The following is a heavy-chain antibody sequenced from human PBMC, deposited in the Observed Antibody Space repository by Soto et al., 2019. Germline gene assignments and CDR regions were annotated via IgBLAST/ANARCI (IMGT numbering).Heavy chain of an antibody. CDR2: IWYDGINK. D-gene: IGHD3-10*01. V-gene: IGHV3-33*01. CDR3: ARDPIHGSGLFDA. J-gene: IGHJ5*02. CDR1: GLTFSTYG. Sequence: GGSLRLSCAASGLTFSTYGMHWVRQSPGKGLGWVAFIWYDGINKKYADSVKGRFTISRDNSKNMVFLEMNSLRVEDTAVYHCARDPIHGSGLFDAWGQGTLVTVSS.